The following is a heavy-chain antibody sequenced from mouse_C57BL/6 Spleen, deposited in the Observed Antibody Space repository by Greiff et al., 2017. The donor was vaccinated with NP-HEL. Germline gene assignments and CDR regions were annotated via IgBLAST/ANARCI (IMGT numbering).Heavy chain of an antibody. CDR2: IDPSDSYT. V-gene: IGHV1-69*01. J-gene: IGHJ2*01. Sequence: QVQLQQPGAELVMPGASVKLSCKASGYTFTSYWMHWVKQRPGQGLEWIGEIDPSDSYTNYNQKFKGKSTLTVDKSSSTAYMQLSSLTSEDSAVYYCARSITTVVATPYYFDYWGQGTTLTVSS. CDR3: ARSITTVVATPYYFDY. D-gene: IGHD1-1*01. CDR1: GYTFTSYW.